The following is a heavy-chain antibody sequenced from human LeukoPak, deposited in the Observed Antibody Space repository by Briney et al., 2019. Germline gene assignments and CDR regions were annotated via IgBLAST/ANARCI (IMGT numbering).Heavy chain of an antibody. CDR1: GFTFSSYA. V-gene: IGHV3-30-3*01. J-gene: IGHJ6*02. CDR2: ISYDGSNK. D-gene: IGHD2-2*01. Sequence: GGSLRLSCAASGFTFSSYAMHWVRQAPGKGLEWVAVISYDGSNKYYADSVKGRFTISRDNSKNTLYLQMNSLRAEDTAVYYCARARPLYFSITSCYFLFQRNNGRDAGAKGPRSPSP. CDR3: ARARPLYFSITSCYFLFQRNNGRDA.